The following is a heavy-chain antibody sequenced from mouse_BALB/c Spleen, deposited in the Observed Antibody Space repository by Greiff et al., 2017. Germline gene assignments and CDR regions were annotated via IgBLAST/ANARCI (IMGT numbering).Heavy chain of an antibody. CDR2: IDPANGNT. Sequence: EDQLQQSGAELVKPGASVKLSCTASGFNIKDTYMHWVKQRPEQGLEWIGRIDPANGNTKYDPKFQGKATITADTSSNTAYLQLSSLTSEDTAVYYCARSDRYDERAYAMDYWGQGTSVTVSS. V-gene: IGHV14-3*02. CDR1: GFNIKDTY. D-gene: IGHD2-14*01. CDR3: ARSDRYDERAYAMDY. J-gene: IGHJ4*01.